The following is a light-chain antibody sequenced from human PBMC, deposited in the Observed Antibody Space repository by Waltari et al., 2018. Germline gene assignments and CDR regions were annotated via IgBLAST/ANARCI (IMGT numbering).Light chain of an antibody. CDR2: GES. J-gene: IGKJ3*01. CDR3: QQFGGGFT. Sequence: EIVLTQSPVTLSLSPGESATLSCRASQSVSSSYLAWYQQKPGQAPRLLIYGESFRATGIPDRFSGSGSGTDFTLTISRLETEDVAVFYCQQFGGGFTFGPGTKVDIK. CDR1: QSVSSSY. V-gene: IGKV3-20*01.